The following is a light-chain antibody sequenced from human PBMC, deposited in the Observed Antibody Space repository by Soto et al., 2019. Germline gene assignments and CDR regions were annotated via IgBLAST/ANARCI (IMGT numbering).Light chain of an antibody. Sequence: VLTQSPATLSLPPGERATLSCRASQIVSSYLAWFQQKPGEAPRLLMYDASNRATGIPARFSVSRSGTDFTPTISSLEPEELAVYYFQQRSTWPWTFGQGTKVDLK. CDR1: QIVSSY. V-gene: IGKV3-11*01. J-gene: IGKJ1*01. CDR2: DAS. CDR3: QQRSTWPWT.